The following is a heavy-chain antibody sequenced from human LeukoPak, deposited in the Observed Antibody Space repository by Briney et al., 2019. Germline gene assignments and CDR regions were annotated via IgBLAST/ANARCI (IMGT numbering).Heavy chain of an antibody. CDR3: ARDGSIEAVGPYYMDV. Sequence: QSGGSLRLSCAASGYTFSNYAMSWVRQAPGKGLQWVANIKQDGSEKYYVDSVKGRFTISRDNGDNSLYLHMNGLRAEDTAVYYCARDGSIEAVGPYYMDVWGKGTTVTVS. CDR2: IKQDGSEK. CDR1: GYTFSNYA. D-gene: IGHD6-25*01. J-gene: IGHJ6*03. V-gene: IGHV3-7*01.